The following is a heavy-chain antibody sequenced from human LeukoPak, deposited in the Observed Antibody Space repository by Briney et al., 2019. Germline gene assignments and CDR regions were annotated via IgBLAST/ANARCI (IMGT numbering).Heavy chain of an antibody. J-gene: IGHJ4*02. CDR2: ISWDGGST. CDR1: GFTFDDYT. Sequence: SGGSLRLSCAASGFTFDDYTMHWVRQAPGKGLEWVSLISWDGGSTYYADSVKGRFTISRDNSKNSLYLQMNSLRTEDTALYYCAKEEGGGVAEWAYDYWGQGTLVTVSS. D-gene: IGHD1-26*01. CDR3: AKEEGGGVAEWAYDY. V-gene: IGHV3-43*01.